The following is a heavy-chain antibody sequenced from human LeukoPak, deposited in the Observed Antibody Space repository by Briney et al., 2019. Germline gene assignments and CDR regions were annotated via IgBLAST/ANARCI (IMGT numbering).Heavy chain of an antibody. J-gene: IGHJ4*02. CDR1: GGSISSYY. CDR3: ARGLGFYDYVWGSHRYTPYYFDY. V-gene: IGHV4-59*01. D-gene: IGHD3-16*02. Sequence: SETLSLTCIVSGGSISSYYWNWIRQPPGKGLEWIGYIYYSGYTNYNPSLKSRVTISVDTSKIQFSLKLSSVTAADTAVYYCARGLGFYDYVWGSHRYTPYYFDYWGQGTLVTVSS. CDR2: IYYSGYT.